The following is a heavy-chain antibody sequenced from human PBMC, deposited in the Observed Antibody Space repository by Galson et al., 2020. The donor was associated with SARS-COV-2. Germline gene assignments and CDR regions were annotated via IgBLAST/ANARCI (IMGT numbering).Heavy chain of an antibody. D-gene: IGHD3-22*01. CDR2: ISGSGGST. J-gene: IGHJ6*02. CDR3: AKDHYYDSSGYPYYYGMDV. V-gene: IGHV3-23*01. Sequence: GGSLRLSCAASGFTFSSYAMSWVRQAPGKGLEWVSAISGSGGSTYYADSVKGRFTISRDNSKNTLYLQMNSLRAEDTAVYYCAKDHYYDSSGYPYYYGMDVWGQGTTVTVSS. CDR1: GFTFSSYA.